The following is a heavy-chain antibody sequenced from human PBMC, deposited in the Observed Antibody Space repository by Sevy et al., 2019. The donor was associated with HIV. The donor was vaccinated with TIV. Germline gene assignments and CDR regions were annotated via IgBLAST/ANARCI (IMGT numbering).Heavy chain of an antibody. D-gene: IGHD2-21*02. V-gene: IGHV3-21*01. J-gene: IGHJ3*02. CDR3: ARDRVCGGDCNWHSAFDI. Sequence: GGSLRLSCAASGFTFSSYSMNWVRQAPGKGLEWVSSISSSSYIYYADSVKGRFTISRDNTKNSLYLQMNSLRAEDTAVYYCARDRVCGGDCNWHSAFDIWGQGTMVTVSS. CDR2: ISSSSYI. CDR1: GFTFSSYS.